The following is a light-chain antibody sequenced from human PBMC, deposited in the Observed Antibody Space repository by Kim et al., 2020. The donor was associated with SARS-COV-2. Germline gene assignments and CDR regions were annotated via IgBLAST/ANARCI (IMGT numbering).Light chain of an antibody. CDR2: DGS. J-gene: IGLJ3*02. Sequence: GQSVTISCTGTSSDVGGYNYVSWYQQHPGKAPKLMIYDGSNRPSGVSNRFSGSKSGNTASLTISGLQAEDEADYYGGSYTSSSTLVFGGGTQLTVL. CDR3: GSYTSSSTLV. V-gene: IGLV2-14*03. CDR1: SSDVGGYNY.